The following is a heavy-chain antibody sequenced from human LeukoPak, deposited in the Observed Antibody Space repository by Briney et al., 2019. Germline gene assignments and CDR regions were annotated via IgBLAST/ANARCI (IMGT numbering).Heavy chain of an antibody. Sequence: GESLKISCKGSGYSFTSYWIGWVRQMPGKGLGWMGVIYPGDSDTRYSPSFQGQVTISADKSISTAYLQWSSLKASDTAMYYCARAQGYCSSTSCYNYYYYMDVWGKGTTVTVSS. CDR2: IYPGDSDT. J-gene: IGHJ6*03. D-gene: IGHD2-2*02. CDR3: ARAQGYCSSTSCYNYYYYMDV. CDR1: GYSFTSYW. V-gene: IGHV5-51*01.